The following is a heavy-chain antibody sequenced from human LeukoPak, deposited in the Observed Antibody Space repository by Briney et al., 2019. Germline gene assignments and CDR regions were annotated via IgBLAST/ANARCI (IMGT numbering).Heavy chain of an antibody. D-gene: IGHD6-13*01. J-gene: IGHJ5*02. Sequence: GGSLRLSCAASGFTFSSYAMSWVRQAPGKGLEWVSAISGSGGSTYYADSVKGRFTISRDNSKNTLYLQMNSLRAEDTAVYYCAKDLGYSGSWYQSNWLDPWGQGTLVTVSS. CDR3: AKDLGYSGSWYQSNWLDP. CDR2: ISGSGGST. CDR1: GFTFSSYA. V-gene: IGHV3-23*01.